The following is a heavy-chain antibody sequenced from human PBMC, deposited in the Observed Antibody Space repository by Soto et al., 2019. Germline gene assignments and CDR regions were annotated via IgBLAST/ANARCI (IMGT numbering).Heavy chain of an antibody. J-gene: IGHJ6*03. CDR1: GFTFSSYG. V-gene: IGHV3-30*18. CDR2: ISYDGSNK. CDR3: AKDNDRLMVYATFYYYYMDV. Sequence: QVQLVESGGGVVQPGRSLRLSCAASGFTFSSYGMHWVRQAPGKGLEWVAVISYDGSNKYYADSVKGRFNISRDNSKNTLYLQMNSLRAEDTAVYYCAKDNDRLMVYATFYYYYMDVWGKGTTVTVSS. D-gene: IGHD2-8*01.